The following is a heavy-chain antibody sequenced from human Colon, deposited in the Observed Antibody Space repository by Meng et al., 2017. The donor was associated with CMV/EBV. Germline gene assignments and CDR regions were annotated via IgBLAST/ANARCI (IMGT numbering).Heavy chain of an antibody. D-gene: IGHD6-13*01. CDR1: GFTFSSYS. CDR2: ISSSSSYI. Sequence: GESLKISCAASGFTFSSYSMNWVRQAPGKGLEWVSSISSSSSYIYYADSVKGRFTISRDNAKNSLYLQMNTLRADDTAVYYCVRTPAAATGWFDPWGQGTLVTVSS. V-gene: IGHV3-21*04. J-gene: IGHJ5*02. CDR3: VRTPAAATGWFDP.